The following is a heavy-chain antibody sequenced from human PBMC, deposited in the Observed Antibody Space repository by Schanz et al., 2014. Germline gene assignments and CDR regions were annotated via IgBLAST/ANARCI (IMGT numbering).Heavy chain of an antibody. J-gene: IGHJ5*02. CDR2: ISPNSGDT. CDR1: GFTLTSHF. D-gene: IGHD3-3*01. CDR3: ARESVSRTRLFDP. V-gene: IGHV1-2*06. Sequence: QLVQSGAEVKKPGASVKVSCKASGFTLTSHFMHWLRQAPGQGLEWMGRISPNSGDTHSAQKFQGRVTMTWDRSISTANMELSRLRSDDTAVYYCARESVSRTRLFDPWGQGTLVTVSS.